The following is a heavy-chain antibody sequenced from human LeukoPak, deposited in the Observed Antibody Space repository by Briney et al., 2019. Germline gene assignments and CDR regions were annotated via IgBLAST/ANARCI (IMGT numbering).Heavy chain of an antibody. Sequence: SETLSLTCTVSGGSISSYYWSWIRQPAGKGLEWIGRIYTSGSTNYNPSLKSRVTISVDTSKNQFSLKVTSVTAADTAVYYCAREGPMFDSGSYSKSLGYWGQGFLVTVSS. CDR3: AREGPMFDSGSYSKSLGY. V-gene: IGHV4-4*07. D-gene: IGHD3-10*01. J-gene: IGHJ4*02. CDR1: GGSISSYY. CDR2: IYTSGST.